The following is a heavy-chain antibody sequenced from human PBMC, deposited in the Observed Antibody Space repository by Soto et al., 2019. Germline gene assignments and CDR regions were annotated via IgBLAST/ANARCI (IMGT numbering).Heavy chain of an antibody. CDR2: ISTRSTYT. CDR3: ARDLAWKRGKVGRYYYGMDV. V-gene: IGHV3-11*06. CDR1: GFIFSGYY. D-gene: IGHD1-1*01. J-gene: IGHJ6*02. Sequence: GGSLRLSCAASGFIFSGYYLSWVRQTPGKGLEWISYISTRSTYTNYADSVKGRFTISRDNTKNSLYLQMDSLRVEDTAVYYCARDLAWKRGKVGRYYYGMDVWGQGTTVTVSS.